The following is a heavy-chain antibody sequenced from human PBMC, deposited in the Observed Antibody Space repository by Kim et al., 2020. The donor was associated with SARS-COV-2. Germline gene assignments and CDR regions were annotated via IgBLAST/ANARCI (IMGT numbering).Heavy chain of an antibody. CDR2: INADGSAS. CDR1: GFTFSSHW. D-gene: IGHD6-19*01. Sequence: GGSLRLSCAASGFTFSSHWMHWVRQAPGKGLVWVSHINADGSASTYADSVKGRFTISRDNAKNTLYLQMNSLRAEDTALYYCARGTAGFDPWGQGTLVTVSS. CDR3: ARGTAGFDP. J-gene: IGHJ5*02. V-gene: IGHV3-74*01.